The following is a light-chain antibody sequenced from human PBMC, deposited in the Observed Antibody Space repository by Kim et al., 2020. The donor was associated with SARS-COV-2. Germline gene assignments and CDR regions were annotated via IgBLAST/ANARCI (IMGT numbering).Light chain of an antibody. V-gene: IGLV1-47*01. Sequence: KEVTIAYSGSSSNIGSNYVYWYQQLPGTAPKHLIYRNNQRPSGVPDRFSGSKSGTSASLAISGLRSEDEVDYYWAAWDDSLNGLVFGGGTKVTVL. CDR2: RNN. CDR1: SSNIGSNY. CDR3: AAWDDSLNGLV. J-gene: IGLJ2*01.